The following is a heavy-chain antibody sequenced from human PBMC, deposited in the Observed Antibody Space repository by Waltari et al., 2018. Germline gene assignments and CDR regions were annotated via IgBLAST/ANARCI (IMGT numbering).Heavy chain of an antibody. CDR1: GGTFSSYA. V-gene: IGHV1-69*12. Sequence: QVQLVQSGAEVKKPGSSVKVSCKASGGTFSSYAINWVRQAPGQGLEWMGGIIPIFGTANYAQKFQGRVTITADESTSTAYMELSSLRSEDTAVYYCASGTVLRFLEWSNNYYGMDVWGQGTTVTVSS. J-gene: IGHJ6*02. CDR3: ASGTVLRFLEWSNNYYGMDV. D-gene: IGHD3-3*01. CDR2: IIPIFGTA.